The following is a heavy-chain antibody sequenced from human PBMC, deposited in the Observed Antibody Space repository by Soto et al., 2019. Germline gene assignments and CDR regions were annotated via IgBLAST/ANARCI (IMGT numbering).Heavy chain of an antibody. CDR3: ARGPEFDLYFYCYSEV. J-gene: IGHJ6*03. CDR2: INSDGSST. D-gene: IGHD3-10*01. V-gene: IGHV3-74*01. CDR1: GFTFSSYW. Sequence: VQLVESGGGLVQPGGSLRLSCAASGFTFSSYWMHWVRQAPGKGLVWVSRINSDGSSTSYADSVKRRFTISRDNPENTLYPKMNPLRAEDTCVYYCARGPEFDLYFYCYSEVLGKGTTVTVSS.